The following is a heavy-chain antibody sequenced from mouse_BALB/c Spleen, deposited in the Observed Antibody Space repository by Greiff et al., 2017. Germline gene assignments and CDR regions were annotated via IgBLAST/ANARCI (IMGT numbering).Heavy chain of an antibody. J-gene: IGHJ1*01. V-gene: IGHV1-9*01. CDR1: GYTFSSYW. CDR2: ILPGSGST. Sequence: VKLMESGAELMKPGASVKISCKATGYTFSSYWIEWVKQRPGHGLEWIGEILPGSGSTNYNEKFKGKATFTADTSSNTAYMQLSSLTSEDSAVYYCARFGNYVDWYFDVWGAGTTVTVSS. CDR3: ARFGNYVDWYFDV. D-gene: IGHD2-1*01.